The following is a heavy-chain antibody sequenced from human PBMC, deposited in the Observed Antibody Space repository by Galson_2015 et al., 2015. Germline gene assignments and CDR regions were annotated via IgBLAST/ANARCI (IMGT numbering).Heavy chain of an antibody. Sequence: SLRLSCAASGFTVSSNYMSWVRQAPGKGLEWVSVIYSGGSTYYADSVKGRFTISRDNSKNTLYLQMNSLRAEDTAVYYCARVGFDWLLIDYWGQGTLVTVSS. CDR1: GFTVSSNY. V-gene: IGHV3-53*01. J-gene: IGHJ4*02. CDR3: ARVGFDWLLIDY. CDR2: IYSGGST. D-gene: IGHD3-9*01.